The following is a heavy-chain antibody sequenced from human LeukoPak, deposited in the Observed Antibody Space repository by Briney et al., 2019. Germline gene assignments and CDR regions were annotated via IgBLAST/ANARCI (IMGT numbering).Heavy chain of an antibody. D-gene: IGHD2-15*01. V-gene: IGHV1-69*13. CDR1: GGTFRSHA. CDR3: SALGYCSGGSCYSHYGGGDS. Sequence: SVTVPCKASGGTFRSHAINWARQAPGEGLEWMGGIIPIFGTANYTHMFQGRVSMTADESTATAYMELSSLRAEDTAIYCASALGYCSGGSCYSHYGGGDSWGQGTLVTVSS. CDR2: IIPIFGTA. J-gene: IGHJ4*02.